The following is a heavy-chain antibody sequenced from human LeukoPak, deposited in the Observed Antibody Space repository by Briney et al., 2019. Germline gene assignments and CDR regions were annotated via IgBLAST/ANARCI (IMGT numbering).Heavy chain of an antibody. D-gene: IGHD3-22*01. J-gene: IGHJ2*01. V-gene: IGHV4-39*01. Sequence: SETLSLTCTVSGGSISSSSYYWGWIRQPPGKGLEWIGSIYYTRSTYYNPSLKSRVTISVDTSKNQFSLKLTSVTAADTAVYYCARGVTMIVVVIHDWYFDLWGRGTLVTVSS. CDR1: GGSISSSSYY. CDR3: ARGVTMIVVVIHDWYFDL. CDR2: IYYTRST.